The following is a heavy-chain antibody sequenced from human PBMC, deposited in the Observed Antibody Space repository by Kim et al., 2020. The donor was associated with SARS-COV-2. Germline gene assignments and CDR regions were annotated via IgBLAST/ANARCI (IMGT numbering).Heavy chain of an antibody. CDR2: INHSGST. J-gene: IGHJ4*02. CDR1: GGSFSGYY. Sequence: SETLSLTCAVYGGSFSGYYWSWIRQPPGKGLEWIGEINHSGSTNYNPSLKSRVTISVDTSKNQFSLKLSSVTAADTAVYYCARGEVYYYDSSGYYYWGQGTLVTVSS. V-gene: IGHV4-34*01. CDR3: ARGEVYYYDSSGYYY. D-gene: IGHD3-22*01.